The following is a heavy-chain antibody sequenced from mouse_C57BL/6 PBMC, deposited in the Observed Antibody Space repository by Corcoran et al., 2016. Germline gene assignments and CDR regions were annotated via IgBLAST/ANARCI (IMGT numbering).Heavy chain of an antibody. CDR3: ARGDGSGYVAWFAY. V-gene: IGHV1-26*01. Sequence: EVQLQQSGPELVKPGASVKISCKASGYTFTDYYMNWVKQSHGKSLEWIGDINPNNGGTSYNQKFKGKATLTVDKSSSTAYMELRSLTSEDSAVYYCARGDGSGYVAWFAYWGQGTLVTVSA. J-gene: IGHJ3*01. CDR2: INPNNGGT. CDR1: GYTFTDYY. D-gene: IGHD3-2*02.